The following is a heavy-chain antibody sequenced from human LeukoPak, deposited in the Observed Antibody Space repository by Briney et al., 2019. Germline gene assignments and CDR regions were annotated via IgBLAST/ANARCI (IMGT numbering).Heavy chain of an antibody. Sequence: GGSLRLSCAASGFTFSSYGMHWVRQAPGKGLVWVSRINSDGSSTSYADSVKGRFTISRDNAKNTLYLQMNSLRAEDTAVYYCAKFGGGSSNNWFDPWGQGTLVTVSS. CDR2: INSDGSST. J-gene: IGHJ5*02. V-gene: IGHV3-74*01. CDR1: GFTFSSYG. D-gene: IGHD4-23*01. CDR3: AKFGGGSSNNWFDP.